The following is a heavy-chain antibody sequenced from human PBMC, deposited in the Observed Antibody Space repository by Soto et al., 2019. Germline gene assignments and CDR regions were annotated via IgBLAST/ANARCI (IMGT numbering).Heavy chain of an antibody. V-gene: IGHV3-48*02. CDR3: ARESAEPGIAASVAQKRFFDY. D-gene: IGHD6-13*01. CDR2: ISSSSSTI. CDR1: GFTFSSYS. Sequence: EVQLVESGGGLVQPGGSLRLSCAASGFTFSSYSMNWVRQAPGKGLEWVAYISSSSSTIYYAESVKGRFTISRENAKNSLSLQMNSLRDEDTAVYYCARESAEPGIAASVAQKRFFDYWGQETLVTVSS. J-gene: IGHJ4*02.